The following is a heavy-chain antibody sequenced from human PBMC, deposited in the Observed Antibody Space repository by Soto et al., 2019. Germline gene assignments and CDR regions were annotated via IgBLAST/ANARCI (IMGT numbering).Heavy chain of an antibody. CDR2: IYFTGST. Sequence: ETLSLTCTVSGGSISNYYWSWIRQPPGKGLEWIGYIYFTGSTRYNSSLKSRVTISVDTSKNQFSLKLYSVTAADTAVYYCARVGSGYVRGFDYWRQGILVTVSS. V-gene: IGHV4-59*01. D-gene: IGHD5-12*01. J-gene: IGHJ4*02. CDR1: GGSISNYY. CDR3: ARVGSGYVRGFDY.